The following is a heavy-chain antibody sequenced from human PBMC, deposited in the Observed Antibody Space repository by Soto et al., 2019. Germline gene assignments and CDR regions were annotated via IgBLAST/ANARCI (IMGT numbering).Heavy chain of an antibody. CDR2: IYYSGST. D-gene: IGHD3-3*01. J-gene: IGHJ5*02. V-gene: IGHV4-39*01. Sequence: LSLTCTVSGGSISSSSYYWGWIRQPPGKGLEWIGSIYYSGSTYYNPSLKSRVTISVDTSKNQFSLKLSSVTAADTAVYYCARSLFNYDFWSGSGWFDPWGQGTLVTVSS. CDR3: ARSLFNYDFWSGSGWFDP. CDR1: GGSISSSSYY.